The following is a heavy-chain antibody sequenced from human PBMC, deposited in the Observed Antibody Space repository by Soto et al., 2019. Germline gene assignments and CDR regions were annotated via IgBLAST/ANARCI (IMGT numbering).Heavy chain of an antibody. J-gene: IGHJ6*02. D-gene: IGHD3-3*01. CDR1: GGTFSSSA. CDR3: ARVNDFTYYYYGMDV. V-gene: IGHV1-69*13. Sequence: VASVKVSCKASGGTFSSSAISWVRQAPGQGLEWMGGIIPIFGTANYAQKFQGRVTITADESTSTAYMELSSLRSEDTAVYYCARVNDFTYYYYGMDVWDQGTTVTVSS. CDR2: IIPIFGTA.